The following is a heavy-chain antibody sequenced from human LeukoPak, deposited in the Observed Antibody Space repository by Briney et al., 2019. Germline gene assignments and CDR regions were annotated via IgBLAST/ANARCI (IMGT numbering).Heavy chain of an antibody. V-gene: IGHV3-53*01. CDR3: ARDLGQFDY. Sequence: GGSLRLSCSASGFTFSSNYKSWVRQAPGKGLEWVSVIYSGGSTYYSDSVKGRFTISRDNSKNTLYLQMNSLRAEDTAVYYCARDLGQFDYWGQGTLVTVSS. J-gene: IGHJ4*02. CDR1: GFTFSSNY. CDR2: IYSGGST.